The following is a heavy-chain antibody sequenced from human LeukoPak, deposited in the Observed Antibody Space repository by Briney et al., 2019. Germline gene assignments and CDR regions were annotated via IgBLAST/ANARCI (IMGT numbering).Heavy chain of an antibody. Sequence: SVKVSCKASGGTFSSYAISWVRQAPGQGLEWMGGIIPIFGTANYAQKFQGRVTITADESTSTTYMELSSLRSEDTAVYYCARVGSPYCSSTSCPFDYWGQGTLVTVSS. J-gene: IGHJ4*02. D-gene: IGHD2-2*01. V-gene: IGHV1-69*01. CDR3: ARVGSPYCSSTSCPFDY. CDR2: IIPIFGTA. CDR1: GGTFSSYA.